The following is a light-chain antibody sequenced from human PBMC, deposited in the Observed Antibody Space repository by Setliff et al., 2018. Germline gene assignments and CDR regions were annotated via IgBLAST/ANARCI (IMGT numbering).Light chain of an antibody. V-gene: IGLV2-11*01. CDR2: DVS. CDR1: SSDVGGYNY. Sequence: QSALAQPRSVSGSPGQSVTISCTGTSSDVGGYNYVSWYQQHPGKAPKLMIYDVSKRPSGVPDRFSGSKSGNTASLTISGLQAEDEADYYCCSYAGSYNPYVFGTGTKGTVL. J-gene: IGLJ1*01. CDR3: CSYAGSYNPYV.